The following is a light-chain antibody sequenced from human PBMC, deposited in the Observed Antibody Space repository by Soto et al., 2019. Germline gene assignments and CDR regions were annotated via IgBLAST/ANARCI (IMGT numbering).Light chain of an antibody. J-gene: IGKJ5*01. CDR1: PSLVHSDGIAY. Sequence: VLTLSPLSLPATLGQPASISCRSNPSLVHSDGIAYFSWFQQRPGRPPRRLICTVSKRTGGVPARFSVSGSGTYFALIISMVYADDVVVYYYMQGTWWPITFGQGTRLEIK. CDR3: MQGTWWPIT. V-gene: IGKV2-30*02. CDR2: TVS.